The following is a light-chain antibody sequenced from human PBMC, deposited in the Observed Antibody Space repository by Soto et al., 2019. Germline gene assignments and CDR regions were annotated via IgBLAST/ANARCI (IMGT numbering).Light chain of an antibody. Sequence: QLVLTQSPSASASLGASVKFTCTLNSGHSNYAIAWHQQRPEKGPRFLMKVNSDGSHNKGDGIADRFSGSSSGAERYLSIASLQSEDEAYYYCQTWDTGIQVFGGGTKLTVL. V-gene: IGLV4-69*01. J-gene: IGLJ3*02. CDR3: QTWDTGIQV. CDR2: VNSDGSH. CDR1: SGHSNYA.